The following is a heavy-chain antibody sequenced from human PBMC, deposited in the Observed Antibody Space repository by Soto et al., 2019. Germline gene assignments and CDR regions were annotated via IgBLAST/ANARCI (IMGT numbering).Heavy chain of an antibody. Sequence: KPSETLSLTCTVSGGSISSGGYYWSWIRQHPGKGLEWIGYIYYSGSTYYNPSLKSRVTISVDTSKNQFSLKLSSVTAADTAVYYCARGEEYYDILTGYYNGYAFDIWGQGTMVTVSS. CDR1: GGSISSGGYY. J-gene: IGHJ3*02. V-gene: IGHV4-31*03. CDR3: ARGEEYYDILTGYYNGYAFDI. D-gene: IGHD3-9*01. CDR2: IYYSGST.